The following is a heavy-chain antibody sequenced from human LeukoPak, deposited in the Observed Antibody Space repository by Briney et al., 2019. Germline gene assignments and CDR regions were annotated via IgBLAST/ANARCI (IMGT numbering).Heavy chain of an antibody. J-gene: IGHJ4*02. CDR3: TAALYYYASGRPDF. CDR2: IKSKVDGGTT. D-gene: IGHD3-10*01. CDR1: GFSFSNAW. Sequence: GGSLRLSCAASGFSFSNAWMSWVRQAPGKGLEWVGRIKSKVDGGTTDYAAPVKDRFTISRDDSENTLYLQMNSLKIEDTAVYFCTAALYYYASGRPDFWGQGTLVTVSS. V-gene: IGHV3-15*01.